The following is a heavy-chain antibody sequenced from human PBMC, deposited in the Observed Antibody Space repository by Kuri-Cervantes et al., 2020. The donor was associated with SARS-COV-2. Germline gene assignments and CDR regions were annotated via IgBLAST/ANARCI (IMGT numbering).Heavy chain of an antibody. J-gene: IGHJ5*02. CDR2: IYHSGST. CDR3: ARLGGYRSGYNWFDP. Sequence: GSLRLSCAVSGYSISSGYYWGWIRQPPGKGLEWIGSIYHSGSTNYNPSLKSRVTISVDTSKNQFSLKLSSVTAADTAVYYCARLGGYRSGYNWFDPWGQGTLVTVSS. V-gene: IGHV4-38-2*01. CDR1: GYSISSGYY. D-gene: IGHD5-18*01.